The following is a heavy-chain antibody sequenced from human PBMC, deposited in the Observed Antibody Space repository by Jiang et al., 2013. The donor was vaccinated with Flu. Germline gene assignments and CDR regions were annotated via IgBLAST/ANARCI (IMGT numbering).Heavy chain of an antibody. J-gene: IGHJ4*02. CDR3: AGGGGSGWLQFRLDY. D-gene: IGHD5-24*01. V-gene: IGHV1-46*01. CDR1: GYLFTNYY. Sequence: SGAEVRKPGASVKVPCKASGYLFTNYYFHWVRQAPGQGLEWMGLIDPSNGNTDYAEKFQARISMTRDTSASTVYMELRSLRSDDTAVYYCAGGGGSGWLQFRLDYWGQGALVTVSS. CDR2: IDPSNGNT.